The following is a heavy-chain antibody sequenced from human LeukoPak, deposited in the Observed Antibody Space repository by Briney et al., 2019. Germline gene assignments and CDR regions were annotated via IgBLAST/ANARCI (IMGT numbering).Heavy chain of an antibody. D-gene: IGHD6-19*01. CDR3: AKDRGGSGWPVFDY. CDR2: IRGSGGST. Sequence: GGSLGLSCAASGFTFSSYAMSWVRQAPGKGLEWVSAIRGSGGSTYYADSVKGRFTISRDNSKNTLYLQMNSLRAEDTAVYYCAKDRGGSGWPVFDYWGQGTPVTVSS. CDR1: GFTFSSYA. J-gene: IGHJ4*02. V-gene: IGHV3-23*01.